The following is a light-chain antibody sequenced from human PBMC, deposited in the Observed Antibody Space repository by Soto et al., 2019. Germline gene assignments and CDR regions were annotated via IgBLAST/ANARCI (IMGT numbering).Light chain of an antibody. Sequence: QSALTQPASVSGSPGQSITISCTGTSSDIGTYDYVSWYQHHPGKAPKLMIYEVTNRPSGVSGRFSGSKSGKTASLTISWPQAEDEADYYCSSYTTTTTPVVFGGGTQLTVL. V-gene: IGLV2-14*01. CDR2: EVT. CDR3: SSYTTTTTPVV. CDR1: SSDIGTYDY. J-gene: IGLJ2*01.